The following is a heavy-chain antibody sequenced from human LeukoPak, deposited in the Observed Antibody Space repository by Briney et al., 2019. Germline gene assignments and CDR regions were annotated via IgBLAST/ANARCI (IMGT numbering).Heavy chain of an antibody. Sequence: GASVKVSCKASGYTFTGYHMHWVRQAPGQGLEWMGWINPNSGGTNYAQKFQGRVTMTRDTSINTAYMELSSLRSDDTAVYFCARCLLMATTTYDYWGQGTLVTVSS. CDR3: ARCLLMATTTYDY. CDR2: INPNSGGT. D-gene: IGHD1-26*01. V-gene: IGHV1-2*02. J-gene: IGHJ4*02. CDR1: GYTFTGYH.